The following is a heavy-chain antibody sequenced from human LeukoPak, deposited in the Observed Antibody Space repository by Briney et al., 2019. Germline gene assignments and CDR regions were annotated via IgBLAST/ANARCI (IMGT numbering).Heavy chain of an antibody. V-gene: IGHV1-2*02. CDR3: ARSLDEVGAMWGFDY. D-gene: IGHD1-26*01. Sequence: VASVKVSCKASGYTFTGYYMHWVRQAPGQGLEWMGWINPNGGGTNYAQKFQGRVTMTRDTSISTAYMELSRLRSDDTAVYYCARSLDEVGAMWGFDYWGQGTLVTVSS. CDR2: INPNGGGT. CDR1: GYTFTGYY. J-gene: IGHJ4*02.